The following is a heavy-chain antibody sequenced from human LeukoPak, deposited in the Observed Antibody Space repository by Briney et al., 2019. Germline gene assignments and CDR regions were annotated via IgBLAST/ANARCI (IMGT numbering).Heavy chain of an antibody. J-gene: IGHJ6*02. Sequence: SGGSLRLSWAASGFTFSSYAMHWVRQAPGKGLEWVAVISYDGSNKYYADSVKGRFTISRDNSKNTLYLQMNSLRAEDTAVYYCARDSSSGWPEYYYYYGMDVWGQGTTVTVSS. CDR3: ARDSSSGWPEYYYYYGMDV. CDR2: ISYDGSNK. CDR1: GFTFSSYA. D-gene: IGHD6-19*01. V-gene: IGHV3-30-3*01.